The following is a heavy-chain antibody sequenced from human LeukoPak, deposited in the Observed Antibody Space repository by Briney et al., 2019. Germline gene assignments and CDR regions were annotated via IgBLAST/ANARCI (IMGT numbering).Heavy chain of an antibody. CDR3: ARDHGDYGYFYYYGMDV. J-gene: IGHJ6*02. V-gene: IGHV4-34*01. D-gene: IGHD4-17*01. CDR1: GGSFSGYY. CDR2: INHSGST. Sequence: SETLSLTCAVYGGSFSGYYWSWIRQPPGKGLEWIGEINHSGSTNYNPSLKSRVTISVDTSKNQFSLKLSSVTAADTAVYYCARDHGDYGYFYYYGMDVWGQGTTVTVSS.